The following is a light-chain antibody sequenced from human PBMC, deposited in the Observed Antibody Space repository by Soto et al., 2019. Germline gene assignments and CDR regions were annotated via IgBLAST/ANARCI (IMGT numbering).Light chain of an antibody. CDR3: SSYTSSSTEV. Sequence: QSALTQPASVSGSPGQSIAISCTGTSSDVGAYIYVSWYQHHPGKAPKLILYDVSARPSGVSDRFSGSKSGNTASLTISGLQPEDEADYYCSSYTSSSTEVFGTGTKRTVL. CDR1: SSDVGAYIY. V-gene: IGLV2-14*03. J-gene: IGLJ1*01. CDR2: DVS.